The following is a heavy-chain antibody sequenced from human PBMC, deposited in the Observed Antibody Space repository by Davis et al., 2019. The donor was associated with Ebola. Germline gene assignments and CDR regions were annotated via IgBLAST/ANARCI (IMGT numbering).Heavy chain of an antibody. J-gene: IGHJ4*02. CDR1: GFTFSSYA. CDR3: AKASWGPAARPLLDS. CDR2: IRGSGDGT. D-gene: IGHD2-2*02. V-gene: IGHV3-23*01. Sequence: GESLKISCAASGFTFSSYAMSWVRQTPGKGLEWVSAIRGSGDGTWYADFVEGRFSISRDNSNNTLYLQMDSLRVEDTARYYCAKASWGPAARPLLDSWGQGTLVTVSS.